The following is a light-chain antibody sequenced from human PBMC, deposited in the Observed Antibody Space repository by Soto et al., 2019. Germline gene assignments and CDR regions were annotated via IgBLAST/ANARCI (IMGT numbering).Light chain of an antibody. CDR2: EAT. V-gene: IGLV2-23*01. J-gene: IGLJ3*02. CDR3: CSYAGSMTWV. CDR1: SSDVGGYTF. Sequence: QSALTQPASVSGSPGQSITISCTGSSSDVGGYTFVSWYQHHPGKAPKVMIYEATKRPSGVSHRFSGSKSGNTASLTISGLQAEDEGEYYCCSYAGSMTWVFGGGTNLTVL.